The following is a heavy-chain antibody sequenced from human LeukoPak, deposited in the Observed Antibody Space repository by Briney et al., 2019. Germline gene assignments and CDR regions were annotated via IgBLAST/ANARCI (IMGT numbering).Heavy chain of an antibody. J-gene: IGHJ2*01. CDR3: ARVYYYGSGSYYTGLWYFDL. V-gene: IGHV1-18*01. CDR1: GYTFTSYG. D-gene: IGHD3-10*01. Sequence: ASVKVSCKASGYTFTSYGISWVRQAPGQGLEWMGWISAYNGNTNYAQKLQGRVTMTTDTSTSTAYMELRSLRSDDTAVYYCARVYYYGSGSYYTGLWYFDLWGRGTLVTVSS. CDR2: ISAYNGNT.